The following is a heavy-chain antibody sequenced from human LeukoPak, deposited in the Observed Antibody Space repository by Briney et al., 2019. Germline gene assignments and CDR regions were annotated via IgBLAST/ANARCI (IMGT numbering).Heavy chain of an antibody. D-gene: IGHD2-2*01. J-gene: IGHJ4*02. V-gene: IGHV1-69*13. Sequence: SVKVSCKASGGTFSSYAISWVRQAPGQGLEWMGGIIPIFGAANYAQKFQGRVTITADESTSTAYMELSSLRSEDTAVYYCASSARSRIDYWGQGTLVTVSS. CDR2: IIPIFGAA. CDR3: ASSARSRIDY. CDR1: GGTFSSYA.